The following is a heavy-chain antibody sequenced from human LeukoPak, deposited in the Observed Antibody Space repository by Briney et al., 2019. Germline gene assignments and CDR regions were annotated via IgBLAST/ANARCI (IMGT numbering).Heavy chain of an antibody. J-gene: IGHJ4*02. D-gene: IGHD6-13*01. CDR1: GFTFSSYS. CDR2: ISSSSSYI. CDR3: ASEQQLVYFDY. Sequence: GGSLRLSCAASGFTFSSYSVNWVRQAPGKGLEWVSSISSSSSYIYYADSVKGRFTISRDNAKNSLYLQMNSLRAEDTAVYYCASEQQLVYFDYWGQGTLVTVSS. V-gene: IGHV3-21*01.